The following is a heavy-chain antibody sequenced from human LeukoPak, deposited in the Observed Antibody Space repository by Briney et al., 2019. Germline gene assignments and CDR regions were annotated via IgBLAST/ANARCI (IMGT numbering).Heavy chain of an antibody. CDR1: GFTFTSYA. V-gene: IGHV3-23*01. Sequence: GGSLRLSCAASGFTFTSYAMSWVRQAPGKGLEWVSGISGIGGRTHYADSVKGRFTISRDNSKHTVYLQMNSLRAEDTAVYYCAREDYGYTWNYLDYWGQGTLVTVSS. CDR3: AREDYGYTWNYLDY. D-gene: IGHD4-17*01. J-gene: IGHJ4*02. CDR2: ISGIGGRT.